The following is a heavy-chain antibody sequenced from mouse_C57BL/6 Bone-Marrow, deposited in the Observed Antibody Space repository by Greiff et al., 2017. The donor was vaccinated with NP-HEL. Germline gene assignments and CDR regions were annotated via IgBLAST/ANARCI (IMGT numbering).Heavy chain of an antibody. D-gene: IGHD2-4*01. V-gene: IGHV1-50*01. CDR1: GYTFTSYW. CDR2: IDPSDSYT. CDR3: AMYDYDVTWFAY. J-gene: IGHJ3*01. Sequence: QVQLQQPGAELVKPGASVKLSCKASGYTFTSYWMQWVKQRPGQGLEWIGEIDPSDSYTNYNQKFKGKATLTVDTSSSTAYMQLSSLTSEDSAVYYCAMYDYDVTWFAYWGQGTLVTVSA.